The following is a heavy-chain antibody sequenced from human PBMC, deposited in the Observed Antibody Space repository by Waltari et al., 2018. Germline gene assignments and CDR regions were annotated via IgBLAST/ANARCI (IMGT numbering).Heavy chain of an antibody. V-gene: IGHV3-53*01. CDR1: GFTVSSNY. CDR3: ARDSSGIKAAAVY. J-gene: IGHJ4*02. Sequence: EVQLVESGGGLIQPGGSLRLSCAASGFTVSSNYMSWVRQAPGKGLEWVSVIYSGGSTYYADSVKGRFTISRDNSKNTLYLQMNSPRAEDTAVYYCARDSSGIKAAAVYWGQGTLVTVSS. CDR2: IYSGGST. D-gene: IGHD6-13*01.